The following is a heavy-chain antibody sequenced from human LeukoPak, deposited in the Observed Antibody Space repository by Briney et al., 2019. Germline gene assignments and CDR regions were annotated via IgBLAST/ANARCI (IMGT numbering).Heavy chain of an antibody. CDR3: ARSVVPAATGDWFDP. V-gene: IGHV4-34*01. D-gene: IGHD2-2*01. CDR2: INHSGST. J-gene: IGHJ5*02. Sequence: PSETLSLTCAVYGGSFSGYYWSWIRQPPGKGLEWIGEINHSGSTNYNPSLKSRVTISVDTSKNQFSLELSSVTAADTAVYYCARSVVPAATGDWFDPWGQGTLVTVSS. CDR1: GGSFSGYY.